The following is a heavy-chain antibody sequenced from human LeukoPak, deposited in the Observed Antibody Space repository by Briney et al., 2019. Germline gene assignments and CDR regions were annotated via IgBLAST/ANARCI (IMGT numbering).Heavy chain of an antibody. J-gene: IGHJ3*02. D-gene: IGHD2-2*01. Sequence: NPSETLSLTCTVSGGSISSYYWSWIRQPPGKGLEWIGYIYYSGSTYYNPSLKSQVTISVDTSKNQFSLKLSSVTAADTAVYYCARVLEVPAATLGDAFDIWGQGTMVTVSS. CDR2: IYYSGST. V-gene: IGHV4-59*01. CDR1: GGSISSYY. CDR3: ARVLEVPAATLGDAFDI.